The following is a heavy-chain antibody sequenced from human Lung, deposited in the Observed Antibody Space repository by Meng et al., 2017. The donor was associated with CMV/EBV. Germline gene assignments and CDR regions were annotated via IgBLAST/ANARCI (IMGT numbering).Heavy chain of an antibody. CDR1: GFTFSDYY. CDR2: ITSSSSAT. D-gene: IGHD2/OR15-2a*01. Sequence: GGSLRLSCAASGFTFSDYYMSWIRQAPGRGLDWVSYITSSSSATYYADSVKGRFTISRDNAKNSLYLQMNSLRVEDTAVYYCARVKGSFKFAMDVWGQGTTVTVSS. J-gene: IGHJ6*02. V-gene: IGHV3-11*01. CDR3: ARVKGSFKFAMDV.